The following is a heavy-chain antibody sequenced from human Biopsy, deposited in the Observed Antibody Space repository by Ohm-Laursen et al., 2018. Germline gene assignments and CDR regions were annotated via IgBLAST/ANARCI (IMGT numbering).Heavy chain of an antibody. CDR3: ARERDRRGWFDP. Sequence: SETLSLTCTVSGGSLSSYSWSWIRQPAGKGLEWIGQIYTSGFTNYNPSLKSRITMSVDTSKNKFSLRVSSVTAADTAVYYCARERDRRGWFDPWGQGTLVTVSS. CDR2: IYTSGFT. D-gene: IGHD1-14*01. CDR1: GGSLSSYS. V-gene: IGHV4-4*07. J-gene: IGHJ5*02.